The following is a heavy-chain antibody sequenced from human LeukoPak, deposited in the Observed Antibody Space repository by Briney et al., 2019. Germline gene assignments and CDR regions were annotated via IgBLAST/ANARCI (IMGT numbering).Heavy chain of an antibody. CDR3: ARVGITAATADN. CDR1: GYTFTSYD. V-gene: IGHV1-8*03. Sequence: ASVKVSCKASGYTFTSYDINWVRQATGQGLEWMGWMNPNSGNTGYAQKFQGRVTITRNTSISTAYMELNSLRSEDTAVYFCARVGITAATADNWGQGTLVIVSS. D-gene: IGHD6-25*01. J-gene: IGHJ4*02. CDR2: MNPNSGNT.